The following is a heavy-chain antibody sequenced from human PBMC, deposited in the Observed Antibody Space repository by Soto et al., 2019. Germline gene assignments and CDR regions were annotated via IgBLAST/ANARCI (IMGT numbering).Heavy chain of an antibody. CDR1: GYTFTSYG. V-gene: IGHV1-18*04. Sequence: ASVKVSCKASGYTFTSYGISWVRQAPGQGLEWMGWISAYNGNTNYAQKLQGRVTMTTDTSTSTAYMELRSLRSDDTAVYYCARLGYYYDSSGPDAFDIWGQGTMVTVPS. J-gene: IGHJ3*02. D-gene: IGHD3-22*01. CDR2: ISAYNGNT. CDR3: ARLGYYYDSSGPDAFDI.